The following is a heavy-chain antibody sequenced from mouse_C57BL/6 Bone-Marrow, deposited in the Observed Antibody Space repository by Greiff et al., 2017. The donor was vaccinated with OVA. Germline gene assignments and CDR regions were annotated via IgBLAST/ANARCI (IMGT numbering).Heavy chain of an antibody. J-gene: IGHJ2*01. CDR3: YYYDGY. Sequence: QVQLQQSGAELVKPGASVKLSCKASGYTFTSYWMQWVKQRPGQGLEWIGEIDPSDSYTNYNQKFKGKATLTVDTSSSTAYMQLSSLTSEDSAVYYCYYYDGYWGQGTTLTVSS. CDR2: IDPSDSYT. D-gene: IGHD2-4*01. V-gene: IGHV1-50*01. CDR1: GYTFTSYW.